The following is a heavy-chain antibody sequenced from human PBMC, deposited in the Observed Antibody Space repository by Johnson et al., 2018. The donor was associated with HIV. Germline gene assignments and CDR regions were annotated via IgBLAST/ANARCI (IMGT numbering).Heavy chain of an antibody. CDR2: ITWNGGST. V-gene: IGHV3-20*04. Sequence: VQLVESGGGLVKPGGSLRLSCAASGFTFDDYGMSWVRQAPGKGLEWVSGITWNGGSTGYADSVKGRFTISRDNSKNTLYLQMNSLRAEDTAVYYCARVEWELELLGAFDIWGQGTMVTVSS. CDR1: GFTFDDYG. D-gene: IGHD1-7*01. CDR3: ARVEWELELLGAFDI. J-gene: IGHJ3*02.